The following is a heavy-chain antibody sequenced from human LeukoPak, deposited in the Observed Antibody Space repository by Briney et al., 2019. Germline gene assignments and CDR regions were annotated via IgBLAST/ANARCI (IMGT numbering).Heavy chain of an antibody. Sequence: KSSETLSLTCTVSGGSISSGDFFWSWIRQPPGEGLEWIGYISKSGSTNYNPSLKTRVTISIDRSRNQFSLKLSSVTAADTAMYYCARDDSDYYYFGLDVWGQGATVTVSS. V-gene: IGHV4-30-4*01. CDR1: GGSISSGDFF. CDR2: ISKSGST. CDR3: ARDDSDYYYFGLDV. J-gene: IGHJ6*02.